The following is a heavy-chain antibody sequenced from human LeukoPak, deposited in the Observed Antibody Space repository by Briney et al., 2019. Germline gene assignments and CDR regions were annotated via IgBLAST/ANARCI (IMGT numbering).Heavy chain of an antibody. V-gene: IGHV3-30*02. CDR1: GFTFSSYG. J-gene: IGHJ4*02. Sequence: GGSLRLSCAASGFTFSSYGIHWVRQAPGKGLEWVTFIRHDGTNQHYGDSVKGRFTISRDNAKNSLYLQMNSLRAEDTAVYYCARDYYGDYNFDYWGQGTLVTVSS. CDR2: IRHDGTNQ. CDR3: ARDYYGDYNFDY. D-gene: IGHD4-17*01.